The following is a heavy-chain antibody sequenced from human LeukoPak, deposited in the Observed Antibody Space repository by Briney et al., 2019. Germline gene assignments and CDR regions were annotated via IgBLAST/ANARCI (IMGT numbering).Heavy chain of an antibody. Sequence: SETLSLTCTVSGESISGFYWTWIRQPPGKGLEWIGYIYYSGSTNYNPSLKGRVTISVDTSKNQFSLKLSSVTAADTAVYYCARGVVIAPQTFDYWGQGTLVTVSS. D-gene: IGHD2-21*01. CDR3: ARGVVIAPQTFDY. J-gene: IGHJ4*02. V-gene: IGHV4-59*01. CDR2: IYYSGST. CDR1: GESISGFY.